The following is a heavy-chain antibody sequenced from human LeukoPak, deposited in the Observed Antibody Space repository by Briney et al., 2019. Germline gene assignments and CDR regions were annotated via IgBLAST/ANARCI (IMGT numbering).Heavy chain of an antibody. J-gene: IGHJ6*02. D-gene: IGHD2-8*01. CDR1: GYTFTNYF. V-gene: IGHV1-2*02. CDR2: INPNTGAT. Sequence: ASVKVSCKASGYTFTNYFIHWVRQAPGQALEWMAWINPNTGATNYAQKFQGRVTMTRDSSVSTAYMELSSLRSDDTAVYYCAREMVGYQIDVWGQGIMVT. CDR3: AREMVGYQIDV.